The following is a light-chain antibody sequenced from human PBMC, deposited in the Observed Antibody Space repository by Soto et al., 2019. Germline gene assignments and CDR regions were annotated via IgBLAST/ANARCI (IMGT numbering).Light chain of an antibody. J-gene: IGLJ3*02. CDR1: SSDVGTYNF. Sequence: QSALTQPASVSGSPGQSIAISCTGTSSDVGTYNFVSWYQQVPGKAPKLMISEVSNRPSGVSNRFSGSKSGNTASLTISGVQAEDEADYYCNSYTRNSTWVFGGGTKVTVL. CDR2: EVS. CDR3: NSYTRNSTWV. V-gene: IGLV2-14*01.